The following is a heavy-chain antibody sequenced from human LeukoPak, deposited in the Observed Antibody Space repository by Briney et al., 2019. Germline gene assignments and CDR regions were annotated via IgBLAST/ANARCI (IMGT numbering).Heavy chain of an antibody. CDR3: AADSNGGYFATNAFDI. D-gene: IGHD3-9*01. CDR2: FDPEDGET. Sequence: GASVKVSCKVSGYTLTELSMHWVRQAPGKGLEWMGGFDPEDGETIYAQKFQGRVTMTEDTSTDTAYMELSSLRSEDTAVYYCAADSNGGYFATNAFDIWGQGTMVTVSS. J-gene: IGHJ3*02. V-gene: IGHV1-24*01. CDR1: GYTLTELS.